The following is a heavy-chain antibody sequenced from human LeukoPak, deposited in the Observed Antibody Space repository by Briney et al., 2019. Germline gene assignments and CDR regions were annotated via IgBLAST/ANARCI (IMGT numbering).Heavy chain of an antibody. J-gene: IGHJ4*02. CDR3: SRAHFLPLPDY. D-gene: IGHD2/OR15-2a*01. CDR1: GFTFSDYY. V-gene: IGHV3-11*05. Sequence: GGSLRLSCAASGFTFSDYYMTWIRQAPGKGLELVSDISSSSSYTNYADPVKGRFTISRDNAKNYLYLQMNSLGAEDAAVYYCSRAHFLPLPDYWGQGTLVTVSS. CDR2: ISSSSSYT.